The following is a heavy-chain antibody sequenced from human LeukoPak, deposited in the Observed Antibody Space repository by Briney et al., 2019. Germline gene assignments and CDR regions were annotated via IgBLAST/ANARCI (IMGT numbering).Heavy chain of an antibody. Sequence: SETLSLTCTVSGYSISSGYYWGWIRQPPGKGLEWIGSIYHSGSTNYNPSLKSRVTMSVDTSKNQFSLKVTSVTAADTAMYYCARVGDYALKDWGQGTLVTVSS. CDR2: IYHSGST. D-gene: IGHD4-17*01. CDR1: GYSISSGYY. J-gene: IGHJ4*02. CDR3: ARVGDYALKD. V-gene: IGHV4-38-2*02.